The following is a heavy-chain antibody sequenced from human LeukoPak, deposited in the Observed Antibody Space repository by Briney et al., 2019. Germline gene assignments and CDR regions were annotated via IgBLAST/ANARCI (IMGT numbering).Heavy chain of an antibody. D-gene: IGHD3-16*01. CDR3: ARDLVSGAYTFDV. Sequence: GGSLRLSCAASGFTFSSFGLNWVRQAPGKGREWVSYISNSGTPVYYADSVRGRFTFSRDNAKNSLYLQMNSLRAEDTAVYYCARDLVSGAYTFDVWGQGTMVTVSS. J-gene: IGHJ3*01. V-gene: IGHV3-48*03. CDR1: GFTFSSFG. CDR2: ISNSGTPV.